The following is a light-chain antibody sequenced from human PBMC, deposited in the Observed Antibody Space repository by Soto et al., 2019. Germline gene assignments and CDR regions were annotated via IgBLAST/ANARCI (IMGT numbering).Light chain of an antibody. V-gene: IGLV2-8*01. J-gene: IGLJ3*02. CDR2: EVT. Sequence: QSALTQPPSASGSPGQSVTISCTGTSSDVGAYKYVSWYQQYPGKAPKLMIYEVTKRPSGVPDRFPGSKSGNKASLTVSGLQAEDEADDNCTTSVGNDIWGLGGGTKLPVL. CDR1: SSDVGAYKY. CDR3: TTSVGNDIWG.